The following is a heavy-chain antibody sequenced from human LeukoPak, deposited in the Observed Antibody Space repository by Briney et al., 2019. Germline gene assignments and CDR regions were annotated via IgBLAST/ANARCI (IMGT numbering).Heavy chain of an antibody. CDR1: GFTFSNYW. V-gene: IGHV3-7*04. Sequence: GGSLRLSCAVSGFTFSNYWMSWVRQTPGKGLEWVANIKDDGSEKNYVDSVKGRFTTSRDNAKNSLYLQMNSLRVEDTAVYYCAKDPGHCSSTFCYTNYWGQGTLVTVSS. D-gene: IGHD2-2*02. CDR2: IKDDGSEK. CDR3: AKDPGHCSSTFCYTNY. J-gene: IGHJ4*02.